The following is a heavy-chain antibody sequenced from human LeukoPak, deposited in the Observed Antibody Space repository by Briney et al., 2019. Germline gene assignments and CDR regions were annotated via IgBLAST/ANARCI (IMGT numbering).Heavy chain of an antibody. J-gene: IGHJ3*02. CDR2: ISYDGSNK. D-gene: IGHD5-12*01. Sequence: GGSLRLSCAASGFTFSSYGMHWVRQAPGKGLEWVAVISYDGSNKYYADSVKGRFTISRDNSKNTLYLQMNSLRAEDTAVYYCAKGPRVAKEAAFDIWGLGTMVTVSS. CDR1: GFTFSSYG. V-gene: IGHV3-30*18. CDR3: AKGPRVAKEAAFDI.